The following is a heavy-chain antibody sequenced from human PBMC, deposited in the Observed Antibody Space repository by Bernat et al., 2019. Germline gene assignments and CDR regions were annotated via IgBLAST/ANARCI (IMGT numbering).Heavy chain of an antibody. CDR1: GFTFSSYA. J-gene: IGHJ6*02. CDR3: AREDSSSWYAIPHYYYYYGMDV. CDR2: ISYDGSNK. D-gene: IGHD6-13*01. V-gene: IGHV3-30-3*01. Sequence: QVQLVESGGGVVQPGRSLRLSCAASGFTFSSYAMHWVRQAPGKGLEWVAVISYDGSNKYYADSVKGRFTISRDNSKNTLYLQMNSLRAEDTAVYYCAREDSSSWYAIPHYYYYYGMDVWGQGTTVTVSS.